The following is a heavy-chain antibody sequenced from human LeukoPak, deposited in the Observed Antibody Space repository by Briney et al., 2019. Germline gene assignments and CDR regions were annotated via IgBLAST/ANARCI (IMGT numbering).Heavy chain of an antibody. J-gene: IGHJ4*02. Sequence: GGSLRLSCAASGFTFSSYSVNWVRQAPGKGLEWVSYISSSSSTIYYADSVKGRFATSRDNAKNSLYLQMNSLRAEDTAVYYCAGGFGSYSPDYWGQGTLVTVSS. CDR2: ISSSSSTI. V-gene: IGHV3-48*01. CDR3: AGGFGSYSPDY. D-gene: IGHD3-10*01. CDR1: GFTFSSYS.